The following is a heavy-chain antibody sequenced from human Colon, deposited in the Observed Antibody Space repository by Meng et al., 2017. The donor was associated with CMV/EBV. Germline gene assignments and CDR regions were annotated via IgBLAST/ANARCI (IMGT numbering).Heavy chain of an antibody. Sequence: VYLGESGGGLVQPGGSLRLSCVVSGITMSNSWMSWVRQAPAKGLEWVANIKGDGSEIQYVDSVKGRFTVSRDNTKNSLYLQMNILKTEDTAVYYCVRGSSSFWGQGTLVTVSS. CDR1: GITMSNSW. CDR2: IKGDGSEI. J-gene: IGHJ4*02. CDR3: VRGSSSF. D-gene: IGHD6-13*01. V-gene: IGHV3-7*04.